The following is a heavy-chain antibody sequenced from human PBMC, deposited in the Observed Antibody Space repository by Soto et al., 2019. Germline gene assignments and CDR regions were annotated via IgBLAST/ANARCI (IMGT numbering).Heavy chain of an antibody. D-gene: IGHD3-22*01. CDR3: ERPPRGGLVVVITTGAFDI. V-gene: IGHV3-30-3*01. CDR2: ISYDGSNK. CDR1: GFTFSSYA. J-gene: IGHJ3*02. Sequence: GSLLVPCAASGFTFSSYAMHRVRQAPGKGLEWVAVISYDGSNKYYADSVKGRFTISRDNSKNTLYLQMNSLRAEDTAVYYCERPPRGGLVVVITTGAFDIWGQGTMVTV.